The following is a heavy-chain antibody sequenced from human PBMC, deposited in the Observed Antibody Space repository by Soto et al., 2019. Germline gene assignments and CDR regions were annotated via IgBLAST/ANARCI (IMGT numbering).Heavy chain of an antibody. CDR1: GGSVSSGSYY. CDR3: ARTGYSRRGNWFDP. V-gene: IGHV4-61*01. CDR2: IYYSGST. Sequence: PSGTLSLTCSVSGGSVSSGSYYWSGIRQPPGKGLEWIGYIYYSGSTNYNPSFKSRVTISVDTSKNQFSLNLSSVTAADTAVYYCARTGYSRRGNWFDPWGQGTLVTVSS. D-gene: IGHD6-13*01. J-gene: IGHJ5*02.